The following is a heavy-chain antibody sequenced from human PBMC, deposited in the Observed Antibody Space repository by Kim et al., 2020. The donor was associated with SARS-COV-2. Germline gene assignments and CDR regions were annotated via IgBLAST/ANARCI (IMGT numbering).Heavy chain of an antibody. J-gene: IGHJ4*02. V-gene: IGHV3-72*01. Sequence: TDYAAAVKGRFTISRDDSKTSLYLQMNSLKTEDTAVYYCARGYSGSGSYDYWGQGTLVTVSS. CDR3: ARGYSGSGSYDY. D-gene: IGHD3-10*01. CDR2: T.